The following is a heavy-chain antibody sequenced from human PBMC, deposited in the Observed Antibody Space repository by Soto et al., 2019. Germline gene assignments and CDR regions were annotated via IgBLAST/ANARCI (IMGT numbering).Heavy chain of an antibody. CDR1: GGSISSGGYY. Sequence: QVQLQESGPGLVKPSQTLSLTCTVSGGSISSGGYYWSWIRQHPGKGLEWIGYIYYIGSTYYNPSLKSRVSISLDTSKNQFSLKLSSVTAADTAVYYCARFYMVRGVMGAFEIWGQGTMVTVSS. CDR2: IYYIGST. D-gene: IGHD3-10*01. J-gene: IGHJ3*02. CDR3: ARFYMVRGVMGAFEI. V-gene: IGHV4-31*03.